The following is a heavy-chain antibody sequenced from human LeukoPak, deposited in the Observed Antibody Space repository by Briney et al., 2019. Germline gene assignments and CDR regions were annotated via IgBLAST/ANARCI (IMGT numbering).Heavy chain of an antibody. CDR1: GFTFSSCW. V-gene: IGHV3-74*01. D-gene: IGHD6-25*01. CDR3: AREHSSGAYFYYGMDV. CDR2: INTDGSST. Sequence: GGSLRLSCAASGFTFSSCWMHWVRQAPGKGLVWVSCINTDGSSTSYADSVKGRFTISRDNAKNTLYLQMNSLRAEDTAVYYCAREHSSGAYFYYGMDVWGQGTTVTVSS. J-gene: IGHJ6*02.